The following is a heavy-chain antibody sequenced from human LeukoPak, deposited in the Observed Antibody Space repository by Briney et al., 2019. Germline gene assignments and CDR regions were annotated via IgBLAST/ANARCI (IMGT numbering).Heavy chain of an antibody. V-gene: IGHV1-69*13. CDR2: IIPIFGTA. Sequence: SVKVSCKASGYTFTGYYMHWVRQAPGQGLEWMGGIIPIFGTANYAQKFQGRVTITADESTSTAYMELSSLRSEDTAVYYCASPLSGYSYGYISYWGQGTLVTVSS. CDR1: GYTFTGYY. CDR3: ASPLSGYSYGYISY. J-gene: IGHJ4*02. D-gene: IGHD5-18*01.